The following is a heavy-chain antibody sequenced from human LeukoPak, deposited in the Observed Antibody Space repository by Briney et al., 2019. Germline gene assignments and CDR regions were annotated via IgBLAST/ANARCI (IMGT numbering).Heavy chain of an antibody. J-gene: IGHJ4*02. CDR1: GFTFDDYG. CDR3: AREYYGSGNYYNVGY. Sequence: GGSLRLSCAASGFTFDDYGMSWVRQVPGKGLEWVSGINWNGGRTGYADSVKGRFTISRDNAKKSLYVQMNSLRAEDTALYYCAREYYGSGNYYNVGYWGQGTLVTVSS. CDR2: INWNGGRT. D-gene: IGHD3-10*01. V-gene: IGHV3-20*04.